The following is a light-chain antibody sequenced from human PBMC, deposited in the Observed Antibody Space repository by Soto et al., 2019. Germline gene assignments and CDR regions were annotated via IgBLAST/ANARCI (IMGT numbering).Light chain of an antibody. CDR2: GSS. V-gene: IGKV3-15*01. J-gene: IGKJ1*01. CDR1: QSVSSN. Sequence: EVVMTQSPATLSVSAGERATLSCRASQSVSSNLAWYQQKPGQAPRLLIYGSSTRATGIPARFSGSGSGTEFTLTISSLQAEDVAVYYCQQYNNWPPWTVGQVTKVEIK. CDR3: QQYNNWPPWT.